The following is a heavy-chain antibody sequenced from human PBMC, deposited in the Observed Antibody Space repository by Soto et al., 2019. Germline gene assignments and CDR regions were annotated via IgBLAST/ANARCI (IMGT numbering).Heavy chain of an antibody. CDR2: IKQDGSAK. V-gene: IGHV3-7*01. CDR3: ARAVVAVRYFDY. D-gene: IGHD2-15*01. Sequence: GGSLRLSCEVSGFTFSSYWMSWVRQAPGKGLEWVANIKQDGSAKYYVDSVKGRLTISRDNAKNSLYLQMNSLRAEDTAVYYCARAVVAVRYFDYWGQGTLVTVSS. J-gene: IGHJ4*02. CDR1: GFTFSSYW.